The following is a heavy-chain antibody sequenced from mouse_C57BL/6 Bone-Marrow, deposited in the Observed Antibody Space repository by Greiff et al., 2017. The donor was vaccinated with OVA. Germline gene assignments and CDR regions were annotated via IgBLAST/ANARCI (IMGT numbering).Heavy chain of an antibody. CDR3: ARKRELLYLCAY. CDR1: GYTFTSYW. Sequence: VQLQQSGAELVKPGASVKLSCKASGYTFTSYWMHWVKQRPGQGLEWIGMIHPNSGSTNYNEKFKSKATLTVDKSSSTAYMQLSSLTSEDSAVYYCARKRELLYLCAYWGQGTLVTVSA. J-gene: IGHJ3*01. D-gene: IGHD1-1*02. CDR2: IHPNSGST. V-gene: IGHV1-64*01.